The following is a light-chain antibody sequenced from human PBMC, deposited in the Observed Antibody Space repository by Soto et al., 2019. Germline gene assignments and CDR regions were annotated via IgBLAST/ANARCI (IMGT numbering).Light chain of an antibody. J-gene: IGKJ2*01. V-gene: IGKV3-11*01. CDR1: QSVRGY. CDR3: QQYGSSLYT. Sequence: EIVLTQSPATLSLSPGERATLSCRASQSVRGYLAWYQQKPGQAPRLLIYDASYRVTGLPARFSGSGSGTDFTLTISSLEPEDFAVYYCQQYGSSLYTFGQGTKLEIK. CDR2: DAS.